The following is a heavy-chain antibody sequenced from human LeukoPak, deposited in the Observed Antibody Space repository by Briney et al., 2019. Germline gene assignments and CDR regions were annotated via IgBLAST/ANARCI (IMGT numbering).Heavy chain of an antibody. D-gene: IGHD6-6*01. CDR2: ISSNGGST. J-gene: IGHJ6*03. V-gene: IGHV3-64*01. Sequence: GGSLRLSCAASGFTFSSYAMHWVRQAPGKGLEYVSAISSNGGSTYYANSVKGRFTISRDNSKNTLYLQMGSLRAEDMAVYYCARDPMYSSSSVCYYYMDVWAKGPRSPSP. CDR1: GFTFSSYA. CDR3: ARDPMYSSSSVCYYYMDV.